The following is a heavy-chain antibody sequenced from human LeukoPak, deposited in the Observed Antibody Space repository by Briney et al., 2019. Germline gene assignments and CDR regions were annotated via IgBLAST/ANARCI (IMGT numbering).Heavy chain of an antibody. CDR3: ARYSGYDPRRWFDP. CDR2: INYSGNT. CDR1: GGSISSRSFY. D-gene: IGHD5-12*01. J-gene: IGHJ5*02. V-gene: IGHV4-39*01. Sequence: SGTLSLTCTVSGGSISSRSFYWGWIRQPPGKGLEWIGNINYSGNTQYNPSLKSRVTISVDTSKNQFSLKLSSVTAADTAVYYCARYSGYDPRRWFDPWGQGTLVTVPS.